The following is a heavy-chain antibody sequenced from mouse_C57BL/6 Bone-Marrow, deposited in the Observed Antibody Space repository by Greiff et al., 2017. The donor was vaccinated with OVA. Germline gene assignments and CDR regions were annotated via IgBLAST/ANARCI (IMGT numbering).Heavy chain of an antibody. V-gene: IGHV1-59*01. J-gene: IGHJ3*01. Sequence: QVQLQQPGAELVRPGTSVKLSCKASGYTFTSYWMHWVKQRPGQGLEWIGVIDPSDSYTNYNQKFKGKATLTVDTSSSTAYMQLSSLTSEDSAVYYCARDYDSLPWFAYWGQGTLVTVSA. CDR2: IDPSDSYT. CDR3: ARDYDSLPWFAY. CDR1: GYTFTSYW. D-gene: IGHD1-1*01.